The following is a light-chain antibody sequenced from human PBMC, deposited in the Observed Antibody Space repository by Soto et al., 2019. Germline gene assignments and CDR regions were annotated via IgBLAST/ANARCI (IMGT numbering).Light chain of an antibody. Sequence: EIVLTQSPCTPSSPPGERAPPSRKASQSISNSKLAWYQHKAGQAPRLVIYGASGRATGIPNRFSGSGSGTDFTFTITRLEPDDFAVYYCQVFDGSIWTFGQGTKVDIK. V-gene: IGKV3-20*01. CDR1: QSISNSK. CDR2: GAS. CDR3: QVFDGSIWT. J-gene: IGKJ1*01.